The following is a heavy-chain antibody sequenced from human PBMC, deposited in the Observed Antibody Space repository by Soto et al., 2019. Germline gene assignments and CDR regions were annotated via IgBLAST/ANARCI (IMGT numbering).Heavy chain of an antibody. Sequence: GGSLRLSCAASGFTFSSYGMHWVRQAPGKGLEWVAVISYDGSNKYYADSVKGRFTISRDNSKNTLYLQMNSLRAEDTAVYYCAKDFQRHRVYDSSGYYYEDYFDYWGQGTLVTV. CDR1: GFTFSSYG. V-gene: IGHV3-30*18. CDR3: AKDFQRHRVYDSSGYYYEDYFDY. J-gene: IGHJ4*02. D-gene: IGHD3-22*01. CDR2: ISYDGSNK.